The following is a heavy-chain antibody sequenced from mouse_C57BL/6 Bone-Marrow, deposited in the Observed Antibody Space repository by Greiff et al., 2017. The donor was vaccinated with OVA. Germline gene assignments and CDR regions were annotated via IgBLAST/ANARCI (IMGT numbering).Heavy chain of an antibody. J-gene: IGHJ4*01. CDR1: GYTFTSYW. CDR3: ARCYYGSSYDLWYAMDY. CDR2: LYPGSGST. V-gene: IGHV1-55*01. Sequence: QVQLQQSGAELVKPGASVKMSCKASGYTFTSYWITWVKQRPGQGLEWIGDLYPGSGSTNYNEKFKSKATLTVDTSSSTAYMQLSSLTSEDSAVYYCARCYYGSSYDLWYAMDYWGQGTSVTVSS. D-gene: IGHD1-1*01.